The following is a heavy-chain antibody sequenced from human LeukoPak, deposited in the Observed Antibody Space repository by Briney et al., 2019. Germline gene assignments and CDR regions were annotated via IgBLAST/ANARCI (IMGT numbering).Heavy chain of an antibody. CDR3: ARDSAMVRGRPYYFDY. D-gene: IGHD3-10*01. CDR1: GYTFTSYY. CDR2: INPSGGST. J-gene: IGHJ4*02. V-gene: IGHV1-46*01. Sequence: ASVKVSCTASGYTFTSYYIHWVRQAPGQGLEWMGIINPSGGSTSYAQKFQGRVTMTRDTSTSTVYMELSSLRAEDTAVYYCARDSAMVRGRPYYFDYWGQGTLVTVSS.